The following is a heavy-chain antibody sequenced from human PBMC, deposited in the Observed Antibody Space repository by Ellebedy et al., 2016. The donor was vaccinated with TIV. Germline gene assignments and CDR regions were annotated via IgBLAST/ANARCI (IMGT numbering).Heavy chain of an antibody. Sequence: MPSETLSLTCAVSGVSIGSGRWWSWVSQPPGKGLEWIGQIYHTGNTNYNPSLKSGVTISMDKSKNQFSLTLSSVTAADTAVYFCARFGSAGGSPYFDSWGQGTLVTVSS. D-gene: IGHD2-15*01. CDR3: ARFGSAGGSPYFDS. CDR2: IYHTGNT. CDR1: GVSIGSGRW. J-gene: IGHJ4*02. V-gene: IGHV4-4*02.